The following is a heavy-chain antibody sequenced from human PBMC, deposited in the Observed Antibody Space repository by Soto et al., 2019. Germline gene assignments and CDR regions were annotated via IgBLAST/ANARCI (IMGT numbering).Heavy chain of an antibody. V-gene: IGHV5-10-1*01. D-gene: IGHD2-2*01. Sequence: EVQLVQSGAEVKKPGESLRISCKGSGYSFTSYWISWVRQMPGKGLEWMGRIDPSDSYTNYSPSFQGHVTISADKSISTAYLQWRRLKASDTAMYYWASPYCSSTSCEPYYYYGMDVWGQGTTVTVSS. CDR2: IDPSDSYT. CDR1: GYSFTSYW. CDR3: ASPYCSSTSCEPYYYYGMDV. J-gene: IGHJ6*02.